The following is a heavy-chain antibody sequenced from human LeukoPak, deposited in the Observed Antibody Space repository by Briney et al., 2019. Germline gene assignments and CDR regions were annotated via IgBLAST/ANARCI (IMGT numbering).Heavy chain of an antibody. CDR3: ARRGGYSGYPPH. CDR1: GGSISTYY. V-gene: IGHV4-59*08. CDR2: IHYSGTT. Sequence: PSETLSLTCTVSGGSISTYYWSWIRQPPGKGLEWIGYIHYSGTTNYNPSLKNRVTISLDTSKNQFSLNLSSVTAAGTAVYYCARRGGYSGYPPHWGRETLVTVP. J-gene: IGHJ4*02. D-gene: IGHD5-12*01.